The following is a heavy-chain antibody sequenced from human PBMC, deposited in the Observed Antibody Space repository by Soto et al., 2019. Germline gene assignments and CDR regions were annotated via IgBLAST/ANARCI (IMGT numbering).Heavy chain of an antibody. J-gene: IGHJ4*02. CDR3: AKDRVGRDIVVVVAADGFDY. CDR2: ISGSGGST. D-gene: IGHD2-15*01. V-gene: IGHV3-23*01. Sequence: PGGSLRLYCAASGFNFSSYAMSWVRQAPGKGLEWVSAISGSGGSTYYADSVKGRFTISRDNSKNTLYLQMNSLRAEDTAVYYCAKDRVGRDIVVVVAADGFDYWGQGTLVTVSS. CDR1: GFNFSSYA.